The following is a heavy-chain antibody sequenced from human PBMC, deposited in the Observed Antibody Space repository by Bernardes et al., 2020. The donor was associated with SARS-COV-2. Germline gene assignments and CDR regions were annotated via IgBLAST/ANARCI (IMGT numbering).Heavy chain of an antibody. CDR1: GGSISSYY. CDR3: ARGVRYEQSYDSSGYPVDYWGQGTLVTVSSGGAITIFGVVIVMDAFEI. V-gene: IGHV4-59*01. J-gene: IGHJ3*02. D-gene: IGHD3-3*01. Sequence: SETLSLTRTVSGGSISSYYWSWIRQPPGKGLEWIGYIYYSGSTNYNPSLKSRVTISVDTSKNQFSLKLSSVTAADTAVYYCARGVRYEQSYDSSGYPVDYWGQGTLVTVSSGGAITIFGVVIVMDAFEIWGQGTMVTVSS. CDR2: IYYSGST.